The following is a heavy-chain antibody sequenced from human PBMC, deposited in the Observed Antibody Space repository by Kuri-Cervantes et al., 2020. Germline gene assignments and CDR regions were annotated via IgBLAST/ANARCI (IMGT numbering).Heavy chain of an antibody. CDR3: ARYYYDSSGYYRFDY. V-gene: IGHV4-59*13. CDR1: GASISTNY. J-gene: IGHJ4*02. Sequence: GSLRLSCTVSGASISTNYWSWIRQSPGKGLEWIGYIHHTGSTNHIPSLKSRVTISIDTSKNQFSLKLTSVIAADTAVYYCARYYYDSSGYYRFDYWGQGTLVTVSS. CDR2: IHHTGST. D-gene: IGHD3-22*01.